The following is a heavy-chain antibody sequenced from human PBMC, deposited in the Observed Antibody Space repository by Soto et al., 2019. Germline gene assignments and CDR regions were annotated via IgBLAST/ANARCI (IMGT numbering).Heavy chain of an antibody. D-gene: IGHD2-15*01. CDR2: IIPIFGTA. CDR1: GGTFSSYA. J-gene: IGHJ3*02. Sequence: SVKVSCKASGGTFSSYAISWVRQAPGQGLEWMGGIIPIFGTANYAQKFQGRVTITADKSTSTAYMELSSLRSEDTAVYYCASYCSGGSCYHSAFDIWGQGTMVTVSS. V-gene: IGHV1-69*06. CDR3: ASYCSGGSCYHSAFDI.